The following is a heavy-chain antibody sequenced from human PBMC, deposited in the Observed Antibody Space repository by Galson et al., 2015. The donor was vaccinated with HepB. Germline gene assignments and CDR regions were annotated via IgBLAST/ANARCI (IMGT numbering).Heavy chain of an antibody. CDR3: ARGLTMVREVEQNYYYYYGMDV. CDR1: GFTFSSYS. Sequence: SLRLSCAASGFTFSSYSMNWVRQAPGKGLEWVSSISSSSSYIYYADSVKGRFTISRDNAKNSLYLQMNSLRAEDTAVYYCARGLTMVREVEQNYYYYYGMDVWGQGTTVTVSS. V-gene: IGHV3-21*01. CDR2: ISSSSSYI. J-gene: IGHJ6*02. D-gene: IGHD3-10*01.